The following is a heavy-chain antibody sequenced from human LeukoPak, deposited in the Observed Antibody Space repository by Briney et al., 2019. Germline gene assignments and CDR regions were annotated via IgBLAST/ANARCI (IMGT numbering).Heavy chain of an antibody. CDR2: INHSGNS. CDR1: GGSFSDYY. CDR3: ARGSDYGANLIDY. J-gene: IGHJ4*02. D-gene: IGHD4-23*01. V-gene: IGHV4-34*01. Sequence: SETLSLTCAVYGGSFSDYYWSWIRQPPGKGLEWIGEINHSGNSNYNPSLKSRVTISVDTSKNQFSLKLSSVTAADTAVYYCARGSDYGANLIDYWGQGTLVTVSS.